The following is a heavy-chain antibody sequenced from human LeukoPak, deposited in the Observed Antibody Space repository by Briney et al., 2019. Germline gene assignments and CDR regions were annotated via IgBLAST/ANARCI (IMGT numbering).Heavy chain of an antibody. Sequence: PGGSLRLSCAASGFTFSSYWMSWVRQAPGKGLEWVANIKQDGSEKYYVDSVKGRFTISRDNAKNSLYLQMNSLRAEDTAVYYCARVEAAAGPLNSFWFDPWGQGTLVTVSS. J-gene: IGHJ5*02. CDR2: IKQDGSEK. D-gene: IGHD6-13*01. V-gene: IGHV3-7*03. CDR1: GFTFSSYW. CDR3: ARVEAAAGPLNSFWFDP.